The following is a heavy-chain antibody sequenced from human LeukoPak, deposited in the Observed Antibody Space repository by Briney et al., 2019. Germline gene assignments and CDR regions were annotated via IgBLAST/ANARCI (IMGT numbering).Heavy chain of an antibody. CDR1: GASIGSGVVS. V-gene: IGHV4-30-2*01. Sequence: SETLSLTCAVSGASIGSGVVSWSWVRQPPGKGLEWIGFIFHTGITHYSPSLKSRVTILVDRSKNQFSLKLSSVTAADTAVYFCVRFRWETAFDPWGQGTLVTVSS. J-gene: IGHJ5*02. CDR3: VRFRWETAFDP. CDR2: IFHTGIT. D-gene: IGHD1-26*01.